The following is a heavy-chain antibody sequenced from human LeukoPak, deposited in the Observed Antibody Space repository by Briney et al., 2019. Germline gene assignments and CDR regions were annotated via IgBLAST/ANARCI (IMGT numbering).Heavy chain of an antibody. V-gene: IGHV3-23*01. CDR1: GFTFSSYA. D-gene: IGHD3-22*01. CDR2: ISGSGGST. CDR3: ARATYYYDSSGPL. Sequence: GGSLRLSCAASGFTFSSYAMSWVRQAPGKGLEWVSAISGSGGSTYYADSVKGRFTISRDNAKNSLYLQMNSLRGEDTAVYYCARATYYYDSSGPLWGQGTLVTVSS. J-gene: IGHJ4*02.